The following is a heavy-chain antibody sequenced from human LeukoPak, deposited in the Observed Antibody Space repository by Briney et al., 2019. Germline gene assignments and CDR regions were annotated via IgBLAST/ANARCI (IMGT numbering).Heavy chain of an antibody. CDR1: RLGFSDVW. D-gene: IGHD3-10*01. J-gene: IGHJ4*02. V-gene: IGHV3-15*01. CDR2: IKSITYET. CDR3: SRHNEFFN. Sequence: SLRLSCAPSRLGFSDVWMNSGREAPGKGLEWVGRIKSITYETHYAAPVQGRFTISRDDSRSTLYLQMSSLRSDDTAVYYCSRHNEFFNWGQGTLVTVSS.